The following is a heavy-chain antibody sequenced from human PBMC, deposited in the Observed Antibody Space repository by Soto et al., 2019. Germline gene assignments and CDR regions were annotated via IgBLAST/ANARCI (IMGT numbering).Heavy chain of an antibody. CDR2: ISYDGDNL. CDR3: VSPHPDSYNAFDL. CDR1: GISFSHYA. D-gene: IGHD3-22*01. J-gene: IGHJ2*01. V-gene: IGHV3-30-3*01. Sequence: PGVSRRLSWSAAGISFSHYAMHWVGQPPGKGLEWVALISYDGDNLYFSGSVRGRFTISRDNYKTTVHLEMNDLRLDDTATYYCVSPHPDSYNAFDLWGRGNLVTVAS.